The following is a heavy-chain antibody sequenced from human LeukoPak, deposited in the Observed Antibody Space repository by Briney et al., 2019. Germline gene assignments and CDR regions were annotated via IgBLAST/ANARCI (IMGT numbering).Heavy chain of an antibody. CDR1: VYTFTNYG. V-gene: IGHV1-18*01. D-gene: IGHD1-1*01. CDR2: VSGYNGDT. Sequence: ASVKVTCKTSVYTFTNYGLSWVRQAPGQGLEWMVWVSGYNGDTIFAQNFQGRVAMTTDPSTSTVYMELRNLRSDDTAVHYCARLYGRAYFDHWGLGTLVTVSS. J-gene: IGHJ4*02. CDR3: ARLYGRAYFDH.